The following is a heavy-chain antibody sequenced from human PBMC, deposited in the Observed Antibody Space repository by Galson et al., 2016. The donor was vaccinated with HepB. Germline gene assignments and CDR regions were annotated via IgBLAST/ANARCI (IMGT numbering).Heavy chain of an antibody. D-gene: IGHD3-10*01. J-gene: IGHJ4*02. CDR3: ARGSSGTHYTSDY. Sequence: ETLSLTCTVSGGSIISYYWSWIRQSPGKGLECIGYIYYSGSSNYNPSLNSRATMSVDTSKNQFSLKLYSVTAADTAVYYCARGSSGTHYTSDYWGQGTLVTVPS. CDR2: IYYSGSS. V-gene: IGHV4-59*01. CDR1: GGSIISYY.